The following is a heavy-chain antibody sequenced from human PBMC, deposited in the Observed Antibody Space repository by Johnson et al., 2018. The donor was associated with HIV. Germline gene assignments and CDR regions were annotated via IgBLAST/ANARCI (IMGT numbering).Heavy chain of an antibody. CDR3: AKCIWGSSLIDVFDI. V-gene: IGHV3-30-3*02. Sequence: QVQLVESGGGVVQPGRSLRLSCAASGFTFSTYAMHWVRQAPGKGLEWVAIISYDGSNKYYADSVKGRCTISRDNSKNKRYLQMNSLRAEDTVVYYGAKCIWGSSLIDVFDIWCQGTRFTVSS. CDR1: GFTFSTYA. J-gene: IGHJ3*02. CDR2: ISYDGSNK. D-gene: IGHD6-13*01.